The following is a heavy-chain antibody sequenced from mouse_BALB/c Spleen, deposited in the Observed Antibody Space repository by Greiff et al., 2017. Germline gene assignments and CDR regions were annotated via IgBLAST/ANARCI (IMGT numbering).Heavy chain of an antibody. V-gene: IGHV1-82*01. CDR1: GYAFSSSW. CDR2: IYPGDGDT. J-gene: IGHJ4*01. D-gene: IGHD2-1*01. CDR3: ASGNFYAMDY. Sequence: QVHVKQSGPELVKPGASVKISCTASGYAFSSSWMNWVKQRPGQGLEWIGRIYPGDGDTNYNGKFKGKATLTADKSSSTAYMQLSSLTSVDSAVYFCASGNFYAMDYWGQGTSVTVSS.